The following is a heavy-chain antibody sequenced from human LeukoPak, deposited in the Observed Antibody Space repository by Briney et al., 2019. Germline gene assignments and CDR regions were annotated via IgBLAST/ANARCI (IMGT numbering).Heavy chain of an antibody. CDR3: ARSLGYYDSSGFTSLGYFDY. V-gene: IGHV4-34*01. CDR1: GGSFSDYY. J-gene: IGHJ4*02. Sequence: SETLSLTCAVYGGSFSDYYWSWIRQPPGKGLEWIGEINHSGSTNYNPSLKSRVTISIDTSMNQFSLKLSSVTTADTAVYYCARSLGYYDSSGFTSLGYFDYWGQGNLVTVSS. D-gene: IGHD3-22*01. CDR2: INHSGST.